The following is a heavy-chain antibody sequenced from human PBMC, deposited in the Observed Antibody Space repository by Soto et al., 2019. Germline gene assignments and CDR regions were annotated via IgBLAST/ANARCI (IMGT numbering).Heavy chain of an antibody. J-gene: IGHJ4*02. CDR2: IYYSGST. CDR1: GGSVSSGSYY. D-gene: IGHD6-13*01. Sequence: QVQLQESGPGLVKPSETLSLTCTVSGGSVSSGSYYWSWLRQPPGKGLEWIGYIYYSGSTNYNHTLKSRFAISEDTSRNQCSLKLSSVSAADTAVYYCARQQGTFDYWGQGTLVTVSS. V-gene: IGHV4-61*01. CDR3: ARQQGTFDY.